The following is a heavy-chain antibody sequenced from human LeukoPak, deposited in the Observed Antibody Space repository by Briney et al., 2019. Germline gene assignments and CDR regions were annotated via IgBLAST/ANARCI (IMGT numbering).Heavy chain of an antibody. D-gene: IGHD3-16*01. CDR2: IYYSGST. Sequence: PSETLSLTCTVSGGSISSYYWSWIRRPPGKGLEWIGYIYYSGSTNYNPSLKSRVTISVDTSKNQFSLKLSSVTAADTAVYYCARSKIGDWFDPWGQGTLVTVSS. J-gene: IGHJ5*02. CDR1: GGSISSYY. CDR3: ARSKIGDWFDP. V-gene: IGHV4-59*01.